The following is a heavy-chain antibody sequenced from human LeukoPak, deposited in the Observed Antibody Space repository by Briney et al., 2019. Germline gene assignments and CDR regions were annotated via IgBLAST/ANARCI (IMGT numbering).Heavy chain of an antibody. D-gene: IGHD3-22*01. J-gene: IGHJ4*02. CDR3: AKEGLYYYDSSGYTEGYFDY. V-gene: IGHV3-30*18. Sequence: PGGSLRLSCAASGFXFSSYGIHWVRQAPGKGLEWVAVISYDGSNKYYADSVKGRFTISRDNSKNTLYLQMNSLRAEDTAVYYCAKEGLYYYDSSGYTEGYFDYWGQGTLVTVSS. CDR2: ISYDGSNK. CDR1: GFXFSSYG.